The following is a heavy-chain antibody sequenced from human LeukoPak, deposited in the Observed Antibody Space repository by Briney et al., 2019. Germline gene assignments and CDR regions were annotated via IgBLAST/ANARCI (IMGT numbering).Heavy chain of an antibody. CDR1: GPTVGTNY. CDR2: ISSGGNT. Sequence: PGGSLRLSCAASGPTVGTNYMSWIRQAPGKGLEWVSVISSGGNTYYADSVKGRFTLSRDNSKNTMYLQMNSLRAEDTAVYYCATRVRPGYYYGMDVWGQGTTVTVSS. D-gene: IGHD6-6*01. J-gene: IGHJ6*02. V-gene: IGHV3-66*01. CDR3: ATRVRPGYYYGMDV.